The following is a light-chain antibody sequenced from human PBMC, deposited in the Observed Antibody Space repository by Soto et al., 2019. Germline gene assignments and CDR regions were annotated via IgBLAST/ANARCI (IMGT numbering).Light chain of an antibody. J-gene: IGKJ4*01. V-gene: IGKV3-15*01. CDR1: QSVSSN. CDR3: QQYNNWPLT. Sequence: EIVMTQSPATLSVSPGERVTLSCRASQSVSSNLAWYQQKPGQPPRLLISGTSTRATGIPARFSGSGSGTEFTLTISSLQSEDFAVYYCQQYNNWPLTFGGGTKVEIK. CDR2: GTS.